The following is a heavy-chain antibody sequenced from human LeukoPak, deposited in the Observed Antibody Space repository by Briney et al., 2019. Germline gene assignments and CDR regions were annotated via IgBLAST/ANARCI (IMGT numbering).Heavy chain of an antibody. CDR1: GFTFSSYS. CDR3: ARSCSSTSCSDY. D-gene: IGHD2-2*01. Sequence: GGSLRLSCAASGFTFSSYSMNWVRQAPGKGLEWVSSISSSSSYKYYADSVKGRFTISRDNAKNSLYLQMNSLRAEDTAVYYCARSCSSTSCSDYWGQGTLVTVSS. V-gene: IGHV3-21*01. J-gene: IGHJ4*02. CDR2: ISSSSSYK.